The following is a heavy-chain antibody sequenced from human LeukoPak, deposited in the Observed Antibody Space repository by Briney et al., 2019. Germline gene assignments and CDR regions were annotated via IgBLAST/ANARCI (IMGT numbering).Heavy chain of an antibody. Sequence: GGSLRLSCAASGFTFDNFAMHWVRQAPGKGLEWVSAISGSGGSTYYADSVKGRFTISRDNSKNTLYLQMNSLRAEDTAVYYCAKDILPIAAAGTCFDYWGQGTLVTVSS. D-gene: IGHD6-13*01. CDR1: GFTFDNFA. CDR2: ISGSGGST. V-gene: IGHV3-23*01. CDR3: AKDILPIAAAGTCFDY. J-gene: IGHJ4*02.